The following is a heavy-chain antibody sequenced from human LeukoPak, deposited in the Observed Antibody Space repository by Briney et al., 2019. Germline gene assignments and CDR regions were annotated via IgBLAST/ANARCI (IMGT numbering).Heavy chain of an antibody. V-gene: IGHV3-23*01. D-gene: IGHD6-19*01. CDR3: AKDTPLAGYTSGWSSNPFDY. J-gene: IGHJ4*02. CDR1: GFTFSSYA. Sequence: GGSLRLSCAASGFTFSSYAMSWVRQAPGKGLEWVSTITGRAGTTYYADSVKGRFTVSRDNSKNTLYLQMNSLRADDTAVYYCAKDTPLAGYTSGWSSNPFDYWGQGTLVTVSS. CDR2: ITGRAGTT.